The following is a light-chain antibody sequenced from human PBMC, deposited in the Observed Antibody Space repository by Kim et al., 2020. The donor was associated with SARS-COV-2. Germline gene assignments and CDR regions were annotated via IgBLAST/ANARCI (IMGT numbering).Light chain of an antibody. J-gene: IGKJ1*01. CDR1: QSISSW. V-gene: IGKV1-5*03. CDR3: QQYDVHPAT. Sequence: ASVGDRVTSSCRASQSISSWLEWFQQKPGKAPRVLMYTASTLESGVPSRCSGRGSGTEFTLTISSLQPEDFATYYCQQYDVHPATFGQGTQVDIK. CDR2: TAS.